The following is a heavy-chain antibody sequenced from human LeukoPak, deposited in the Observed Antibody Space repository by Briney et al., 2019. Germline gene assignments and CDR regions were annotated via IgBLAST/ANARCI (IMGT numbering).Heavy chain of an antibody. D-gene: IGHD2-21*01. CDR3: ARDGGRIPDH. CDR2: ISPDGNSR. V-gene: IGHV3-74*01. J-gene: IGHJ4*02. Sequence: GGSLRLSCAASGFPFSTYAMHWVRQPPGKGLVWISRISPDGNSRGYADSVKGRFIISRDSATNTLSLQMNSLTADDTAVYYCARDGGRIPDHWGKGPLVTVSS. CDR1: GFPFSTYA.